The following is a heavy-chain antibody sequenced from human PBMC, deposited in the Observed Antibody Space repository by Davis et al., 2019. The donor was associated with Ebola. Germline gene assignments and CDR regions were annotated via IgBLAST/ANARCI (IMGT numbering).Heavy chain of an antibody. CDR3: AKADSSSWWGYFDY. J-gene: IGHJ4*02. D-gene: IGHD6-13*01. CDR2: ISYDGSNK. V-gene: IGHV3-33*06. Sequence: PGGSLRLSCAASGFTFSGYGMHWVRQAPGKGLEWVTVISYDGSNKYYTDSVKGRFSISRDNSKNTVYLQMNSLRADDTAVYYCAKADSSSWWGYFDYWGQGTLVTVSS. CDR1: GFTFSGYG.